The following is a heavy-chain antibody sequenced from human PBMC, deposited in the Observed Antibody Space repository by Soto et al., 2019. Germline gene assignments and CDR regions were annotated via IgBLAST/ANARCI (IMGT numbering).Heavy chain of an antibody. CDR1: GDSITGSY. CDR2: IYHSGTT. Sequence: PSETLSLTCTVSGDSITGSYLSWIRQPPGKTLEWIGYIYHSGTTTYNPSLKSRVSISVDTSKNQFSLRLTSVIAADTAVYYCARDMPYAAGSLAGCDYWGQGILVTVSS. J-gene: IGHJ4*02. D-gene: IGHD1-26*01. CDR3: ARDMPYAAGSLAGCDY. V-gene: IGHV4-59*01.